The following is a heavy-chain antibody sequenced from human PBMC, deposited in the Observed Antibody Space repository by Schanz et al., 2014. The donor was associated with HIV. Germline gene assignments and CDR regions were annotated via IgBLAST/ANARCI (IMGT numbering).Heavy chain of an antibody. CDR3: AKDGSWEAFDAFDI. Sequence: QVQLVESGGGVVQPGRSQRLSCAVSGFTFSNYAMHWVRQAPGKGLEWVAVISYDGSNKYYADSVKGRFTISRDNSKNTLYLQMNSLRAEDTAVYYCAKDGSWEAFDAFDIWGQGTMVTVSS. J-gene: IGHJ3*02. V-gene: IGHV3-30*04. D-gene: IGHD1-26*01. CDR1: GFTFSNYA. CDR2: ISYDGSNK.